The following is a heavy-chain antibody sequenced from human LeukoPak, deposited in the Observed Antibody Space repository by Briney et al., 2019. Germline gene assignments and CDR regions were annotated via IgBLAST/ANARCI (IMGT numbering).Heavy chain of an antibody. V-gene: IGHV3-23*01. D-gene: IGHD2-2*02. Sequence: GGSLRLSCAASGFIFHSYAMTWVRQAPGKGLEWVAGISDNGENRNYADSVKGRFTVSRDNSKSTLFLQMNSLRAEDTAVYYCARGSNYCSSISCHMNDWGQGTLVTVSS. J-gene: IGHJ4*02. CDR3: ARGSNYCSSISCHMND. CDR1: GFIFHSYA. CDR2: ISDNGENR.